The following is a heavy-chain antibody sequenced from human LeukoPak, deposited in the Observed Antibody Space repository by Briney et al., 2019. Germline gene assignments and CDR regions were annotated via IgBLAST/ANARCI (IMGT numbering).Heavy chain of an antibody. J-gene: IGHJ6*02. Sequence: SETLSLTCAVYGRSFSGYYWSWLRQPPGKGLEWIGEINHSGSTNYNPSLKSRVTISVDTSKNQFSLKLSSVTAADTAVYYCAREASIAVADVWGQGTTVTVSS. CDR2: INHSGST. CDR3: AREASIAVADV. CDR1: GRSFSGYY. D-gene: IGHD6-19*01. V-gene: IGHV4-34*01.